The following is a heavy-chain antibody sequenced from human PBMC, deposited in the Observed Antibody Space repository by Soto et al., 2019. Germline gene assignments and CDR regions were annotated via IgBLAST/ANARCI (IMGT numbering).Heavy chain of an antibody. D-gene: IGHD4-17*01. CDR3: ARGPDATVTLFDY. Sequence: GGSLRLSCAASGFTFSSYSMNWVRQAPGKGLEWVSSISSSSSYIYYADSVKGRFTISRDNAKNSLYLQMNSLRAEDTAVYYCARGPDATVTLFDYWGQGTLVTVSS. CDR2: ISSSSSYI. CDR1: GFTFSSYS. V-gene: IGHV3-21*01. J-gene: IGHJ4*02.